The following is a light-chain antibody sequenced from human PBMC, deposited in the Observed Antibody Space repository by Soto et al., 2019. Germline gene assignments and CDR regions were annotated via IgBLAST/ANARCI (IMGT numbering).Light chain of an antibody. V-gene: IGKV3-20*01. CDR1: QSVNSNY. CDR2: GAS. CDR3: QQYDSTPPT. Sequence: EIVLTQSPGTLSLSPGERATLSCRASQSVNSNYLAWYQRKPGQAPRLLIYGASNRATDIPYRFRASGSGTDFTLTITRMEAEDFAGYYCQQYDSTPPTFGQGTKVEVK. J-gene: IGKJ1*01.